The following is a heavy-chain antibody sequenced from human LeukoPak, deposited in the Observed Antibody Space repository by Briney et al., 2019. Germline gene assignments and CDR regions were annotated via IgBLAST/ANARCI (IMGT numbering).Heavy chain of an antibody. J-gene: IGHJ5*02. Sequence: GGSLRLSCAASGFTFKLYWMHWVRQVPGKRPVWVSRINDDGSDTICADSVRGRFTISRDDAKNTVYLQMNNLRAEDTAVYYCVRGGPSTWSWGQGTLVTVSS. CDR3: VRGGPSTWS. D-gene: IGHD2-15*01. CDR2: INDDGSDT. V-gene: IGHV3-74*01. CDR1: GFTFKLYW.